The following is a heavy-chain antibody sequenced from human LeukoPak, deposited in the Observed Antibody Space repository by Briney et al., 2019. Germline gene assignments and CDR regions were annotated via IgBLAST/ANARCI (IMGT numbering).Heavy chain of an antibody. V-gene: IGHV1-18*01. CDR1: GYTFTSYG. Sequence: ASVTVSCKASGYTFTSYGISWVRQAPGQGLEWMGWISAYNGNTNYAQKLQGRVTMTTDTSTSTAYMELRSLRSDDTAVYYCARVYDILTGYWPYYYYYYMDVWGKGTTVTISS. CDR2: ISAYNGNT. CDR3: ARVYDILTGYWPYYYYYYMDV. J-gene: IGHJ6*03. D-gene: IGHD3-9*01.